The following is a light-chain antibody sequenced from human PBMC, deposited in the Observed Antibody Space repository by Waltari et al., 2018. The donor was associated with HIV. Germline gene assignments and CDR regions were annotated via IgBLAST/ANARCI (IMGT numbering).Light chain of an antibody. Sequence: QSALTQPASVSGSPGQPITISCPGTIRGVGRYNLLSRYQQPPGKAPKLMIYEGSKRPSGVSNRFSGSKSGNTASLTISGLQAEDEADYYCCSYAGSLVVFGGGTKLTVL. J-gene: IGLJ2*01. CDR1: IRGVGRYNL. CDR3: CSYAGSLVV. V-gene: IGLV2-23*01. CDR2: EGS.